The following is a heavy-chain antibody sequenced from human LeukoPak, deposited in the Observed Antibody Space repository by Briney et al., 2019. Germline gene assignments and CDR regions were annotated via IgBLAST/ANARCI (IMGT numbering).Heavy chain of an antibody. CDR1: GFTFRTYS. V-gene: IGHV3-48*01. CDR2: ISGSSSTI. D-gene: IGHD5-18*01. J-gene: IGHJ5*02. CDR3: AREGHTAMVTRFDP. Sequence: GGSLRLSCAASGFTFRTYSMHWVRQAPGKGLEWVSYISGSSSTIYYADSVKGRFTISRDNAKNSLYLQMNSLRAEDTAVYYCAREGHTAMVTRFDPWGQGTLVSVSS.